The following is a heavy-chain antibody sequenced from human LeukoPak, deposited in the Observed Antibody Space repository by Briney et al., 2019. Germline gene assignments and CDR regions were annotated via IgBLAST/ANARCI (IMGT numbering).Heavy chain of an antibody. CDR1: GGSFSGYY. J-gene: IGHJ6*02. Sequence: SETLSLTCAVYGGSFSGYYWSWIRQPPGKGLGWVGEINHSGSTNYNPSLTRRVTISVDAAKTQFSLKLSSVTAADTAVYYCARHVPTSHYYYYGMDVWGQGTTVTVSS. CDR3: ARHVPTSHYYYYGMDV. CDR2: INHSGST. V-gene: IGHV4-34*01. D-gene: IGHD3-10*02.